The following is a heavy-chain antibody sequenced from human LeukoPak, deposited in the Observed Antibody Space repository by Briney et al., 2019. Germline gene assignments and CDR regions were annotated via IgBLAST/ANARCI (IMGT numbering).Heavy chain of an antibody. J-gene: IGHJ4*02. CDR3: AKTIRAFVICSSTSCYAYDY. V-gene: IGHV3-30*18. Sequence: GRSLRLSCAASGFTFSSYGMHWVRQAPGKGLEWVAVISYDGSNKYYADPVKGRFTISRDNSKNTLYLQMNSLRAEDTAVYYCAKTIRAFVICSSTSCYAYDYWGQGTLVTVSS. CDR2: ISYDGSNK. CDR1: GFTFSSYG. D-gene: IGHD2-2*01.